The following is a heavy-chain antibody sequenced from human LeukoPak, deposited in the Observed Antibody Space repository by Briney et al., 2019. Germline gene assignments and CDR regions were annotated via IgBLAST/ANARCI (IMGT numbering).Heavy chain of an antibody. V-gene: IGHV3-21*04. D-gene: IGHD3-22*01. CDR1: GFTFSSYS. CDR3: ASPYDSSGYLDPG. J-gene: IGHJ4*02. CDR2: ISSSSSYI. Sequence: GGSLRLSCAASGFTFSSYSMNWVRQAPGKGLEWVSSISSSSSYIYYADSVRGRFTISRDNAKNSLYLQMNSLRAEDTAVYYCASPYDSSGYLDPGWGQGTLVTVSS.